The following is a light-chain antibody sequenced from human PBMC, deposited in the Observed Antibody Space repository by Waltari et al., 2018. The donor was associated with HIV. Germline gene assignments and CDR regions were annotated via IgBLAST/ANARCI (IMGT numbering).Light chain of an antibody. J-gene: IGLJ2*01. CDR3: QVWDVRSDEVI. CDR1: AIGSKR. V-gene: IGLV3-21*04. CDR2: DDD. Sequence: SYMLTPSPSVSVAPGKTAAITCGGNAIGSKRVPWYQHQSGQAPVLIIYDDDDRPSVFPELFAGSNSANTAILTITRVEAGDEADYFWQVWDVRSDEVIFCGGTKMTVL.